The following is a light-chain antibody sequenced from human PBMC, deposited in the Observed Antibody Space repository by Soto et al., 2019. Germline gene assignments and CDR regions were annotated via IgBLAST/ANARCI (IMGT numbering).Light chain of an antibody. CDR2: GNN. Sequence: QSALTQPPSVSGAPGQRVTISCTGSISNIGAGYDVHWYQHLPGTAPKVLIYGNNNRPSGVPDRFSGSKSGTSASLAITGLQAEDEADYYCQSYDSSLSALFGGGTKLTVL. V-gene: IGLV1-40*01. CDR1: ISNIGAGYD. CDR3: QSYDSSLSAL. J-gene: IGLJ2*01.